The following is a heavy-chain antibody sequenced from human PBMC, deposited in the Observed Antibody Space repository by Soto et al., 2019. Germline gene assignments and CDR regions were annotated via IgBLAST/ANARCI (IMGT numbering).Heavy chain of an antibody. J-gene: IGHJ6*02. CDR3: ARGIAVAGTLNYYYYGMDV. Sequence: QVQLVQSGAEVKKPGSSVKVSCKASGGTFSSYAISWVRQAPGQGLEWMGGIIPIFGTANYAQKFQARVTITADESTSTAYMELSSLRSEDTAVYYCARGIAVAGTLNYYYYGMDVWGQGTTVTVSS. CDR1: GGTFSSYA. V-gene: IGHV1-69*12. CDR2: IIPIFGTA. D-gene: IGHD6-19*01.